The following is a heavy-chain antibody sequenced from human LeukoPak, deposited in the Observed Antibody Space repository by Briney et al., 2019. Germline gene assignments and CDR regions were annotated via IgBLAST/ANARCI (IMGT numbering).Heavy chain of an antibody. Sequence: GESLKISCKGSGYSFKNYWIAWVRQLPGKGLEWMGIIYPGDSNTRYNPSFQGQVTISADKSISTAYLQWSSLKASDTAEYYCARQGFVASYGVDVWGQGTTVTVSS. CDR3: ARQGFVASYGVDV. J-gene: IGHJ6*02. V-gene: IGHV5-51*01. CDR1: GYSFKNYW. CDR2: IYPGDSNT.